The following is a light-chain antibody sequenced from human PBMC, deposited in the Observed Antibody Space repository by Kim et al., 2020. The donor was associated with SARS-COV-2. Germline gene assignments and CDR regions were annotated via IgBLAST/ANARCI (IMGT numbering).Light chain of an antibody. J-gene: IGKJ1*01. CDR1: HDITTY. Sequence: DIQMTQSPSSLSASVGDRVTITCRASHDITTYLAWFQQRPGNPPKLLINAASILQSGVPARFSGSGSETDFTLTISVLHPEDASTYYCQQYDSAPQTFGQGTKVDIK. CDR3: QQYDSAPQT. V-gene: IGKV1-27*01. CDR2: AAS.